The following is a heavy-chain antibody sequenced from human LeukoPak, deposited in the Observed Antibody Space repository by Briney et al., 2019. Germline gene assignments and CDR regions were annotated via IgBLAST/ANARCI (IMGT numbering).Heavy chain of an antibody. Sequence: ASVKVSCKASGYTFTSYGISWVRQAPGQGLEWMGWISAYNGNTNYAQKLQGRVIMTTDTSTSTAYMELRSLRSDDTAVYYCARSPPHSDYGSGSRFDYWGQGTLVTVSS. V-gene: IGHV1-18*01. D-gene: IGHD3-10*01. CDR3: ARSPPHSDYGSGSRFDY. J-gene: IGHJ4*02. CDR1: GYTFTSYG. CDR2: ISAYNGNT.